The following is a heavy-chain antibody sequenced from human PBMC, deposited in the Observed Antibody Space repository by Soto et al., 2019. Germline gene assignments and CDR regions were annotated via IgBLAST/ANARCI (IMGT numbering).Heavy chain of an antibody. J-gene: IGHJ1*01. D-gene: IGHD3-10*01. CDR2: IYYSGRT. CDR1: GDSISSGGYY. V-gene: IGHV4-31*03. Sequence: VQLQESGPGLVKPSQTLSLTCTVSGDSISSGGYYWSWIRQHPGKGLEWIGYIYYSGRTYYSPSLKSRVTISVDTSKNQCSLKMSSVTAADTAVYYCARVVDGSGSYYFQHWGQGTLVTVSS. CDR3: ARVVDGSGSYYFQH.